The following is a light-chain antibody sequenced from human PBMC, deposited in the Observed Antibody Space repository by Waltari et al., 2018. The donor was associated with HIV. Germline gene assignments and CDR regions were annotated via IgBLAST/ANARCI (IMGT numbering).Light chain of an antibody. Sequence: EIVMTQSPANLSVSPGDRVTLSCRASRNVNNNLAWYQQKPGQAPRLLIYGASTRATGLPARFSGSGSGTEFTLTSSSLQSEDFVVYYCQQYDKWPLTCGGGTKVEIK. V-gene: IGKV3-15*01. CDR1: RNVNNN. CDR2: GAS. CDR3: QQYDKWPLT. J-gene: IGKJ4*01.